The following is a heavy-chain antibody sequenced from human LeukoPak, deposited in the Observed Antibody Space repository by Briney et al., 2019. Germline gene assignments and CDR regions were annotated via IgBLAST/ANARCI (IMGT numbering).Heavy chain of an antibody. V-gene: IGHV4-59*01. Sequence: SETLSLTCTVSGGSLSRYYWSWIRQPPGKGLEWVGYIYYSGSTNYNPSLKSRVTISVDTSKNQFSLKLSSVTAADTAVYYCARFTIRRAFDIWGQGTMVTVSS. CDR3: ARFTIRRAFDI. J-gene: IGHJ3*02. D-gene: IGHD3-10*01. CDR2: IYYSGST. CDR1: GGSLSRYY.